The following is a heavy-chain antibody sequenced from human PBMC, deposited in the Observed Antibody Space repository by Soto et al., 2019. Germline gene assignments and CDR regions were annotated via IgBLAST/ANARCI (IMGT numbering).Heavy chain of an antibody. J-gene: IGHJ4*02. V-gene: IGHV3-30*18. CDR3: AKELSIAAAGNHVEY. CDR2: ISYDGSNK. D-gene: IGHD6-13*01. Sequence: QVQLVESGGGVVQPGRSLRLSCAASGFTFSSYGMHWVRQAPGKGLEWVAVISYDGSNKYYADSVKGRFTISRDNSKNTLYLQMNSLRAEDTAVYYCAKELSIAAAGNHVEYWGQGTLVTVSS. CDR1: GFTFSSYG.